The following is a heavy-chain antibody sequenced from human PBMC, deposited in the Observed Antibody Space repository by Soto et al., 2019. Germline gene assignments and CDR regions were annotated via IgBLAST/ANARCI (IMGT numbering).Heavy chain of an antibody. J-gene: IGHJ5*02. CDR1: GYTFTXXD. CDR3: AIAVNGVLGP. CDR2: MNPNSGNT. V-gene: IGHV1-8*01. D-gene: IGHD2-8*01. Sequence: ASVKVSCKASGYTFTXXDXNWVRQATGQGLEWMGWMNPNSGNTGYAQKFQGRVTMTRNTSISTAYMELSSLRSEDTAVYYCAIAVNGVLGPWGQGTLVTVSS.